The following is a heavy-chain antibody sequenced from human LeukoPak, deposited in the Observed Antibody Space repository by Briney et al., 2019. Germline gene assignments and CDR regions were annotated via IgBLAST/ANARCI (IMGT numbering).Heavy chain of an antibody. V-gene: IGHV5-51*01. D-gene: IGHD1/OR15-1a*01. CDR2: IYPGDSDT. CDR1: GYTFTTYW. CDR3: ASSVSQTRFDY. J-gene: IGHJ4*02. Sequence: GESLKISCKGSGYTFTTYWIGWVRQMPGKGLEWMGIIYPGDSDTRYSPSFQGQVTISADKSISTAYLQWNNLKASDTAMYYCASSVSQTRFDYWGQGTQVTASS.